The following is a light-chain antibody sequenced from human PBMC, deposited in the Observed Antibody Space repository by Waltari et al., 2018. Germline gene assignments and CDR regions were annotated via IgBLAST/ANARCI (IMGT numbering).Light chain of an antibody. Sequence: DLVMTQSPLSLAVTLGQPASISCWSSQSLVQSDGNIFLNLFHQRPGQSPRRLIYKVSNRESGVPDRFSGSGSGTDFTLKISRVEAEDVGIYYCVQSSQWPYAFGQGTKLEIK. CDR3: VQSSQWPYA. CDR2: KVS. J-gene: IGKJ2*01. V-gene: IGKV2-30*02. CDR1: QSLVQSDGNIF.